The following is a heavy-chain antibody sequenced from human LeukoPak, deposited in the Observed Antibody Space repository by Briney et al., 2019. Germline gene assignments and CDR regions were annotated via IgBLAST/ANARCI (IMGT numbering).Heavy chain of an antibody. CDR1: GGSIRRDY. V-gene: IGHV4-59*01. D-gene: IGHD4-17*01. J-gene: IGHJ4*02. CDR2: IYYSGST. Sequence: PSETLSLTCTVSGGSIRRDYWSWIWQPPGKGLEWIGYIYYSGSTNYNPSLKSRVSISVDTSKNQFSLKLSSVTAADTAVYYCARTGSTVTMLYSFDHWGQGTLVTVSS. CDR3: ARTGSTVTMLYSFDH.